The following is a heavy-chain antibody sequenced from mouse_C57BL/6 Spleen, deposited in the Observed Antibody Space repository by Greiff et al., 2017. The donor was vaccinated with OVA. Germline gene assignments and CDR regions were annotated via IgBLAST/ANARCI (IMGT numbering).Heavy chain of an antibody. D-gene: IGHD4-1*01. CDR2: INPGSGGT. Sequence: VQLQQSGAELVRPGTSVKVSCKASGYAFTNYLIGWVKQRPGQGLEWIGVINPGSGGTNYNEKFKGKATLTADKSSSTAYMQLSSLTSEDSAVYFFARNWDYFDYWGQGTTLTVSS. V-gene: IGHV1-54*01. J-gene: IGHJ2*01. CDR1: GYAFTNYL. CDR3: ARNWDYFDY.